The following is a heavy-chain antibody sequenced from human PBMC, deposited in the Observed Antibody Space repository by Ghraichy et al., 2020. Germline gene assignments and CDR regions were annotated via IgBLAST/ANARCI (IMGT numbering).Heavy chain of an antibody. D-gene: IGHD2-15*01. V-gene: IGHV4-39*07. J-gene: IGHJ4*02. CDR3: AREAAIPRSFDY. Sequence: SQTLSLTCTVSDGTIRSSSYYGGWIRQPPGKGLEWIGSISYSGTTYYNPSLKSRVTISKDTSKIHFSLKLSPVTAADTAVYYCAREAAIPRSFDYWGQGILVTVSS. CDR1: DGTIRSSSYY. CDR2: ISYSGTT.